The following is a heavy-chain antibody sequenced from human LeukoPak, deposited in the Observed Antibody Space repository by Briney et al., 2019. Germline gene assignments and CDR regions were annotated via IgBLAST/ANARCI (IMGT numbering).Heavy chain of an antibody. D-gene: IGHD3-22*01. V-gene: IGHV1-69*13. CDR1: GGTFSSYA. CDR2: IIPIFGTA. CDR3: ARSAIYYYDSNGPREDYYFDY. J-gene: IGHJ4*02. Sequence: SVKVSCKASGGTFSSYAISWVRQAPGQGLEWMGGIIPIFGTANYAQKFQGRVTITADESTSTAYMELSSLRSEDTAVYYCARSAIYYYDSNGPREDYYFDYWGQGTLVTVSS.